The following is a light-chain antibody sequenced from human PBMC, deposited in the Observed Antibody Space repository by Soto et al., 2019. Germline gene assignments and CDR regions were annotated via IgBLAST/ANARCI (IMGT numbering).Light chain of an antibody. Sequence: EIVLTQSPGTLSLSPGERATLTCRASQSVSSSYLAWYQQKPGQAPRLLISGTSSRATGIPDRFSGSVSGTDFTLTISRLEPEDVAVYYCQQYGSSPLSFGGGTKVEIK. CDR2: GTS. V-gene: IGKV3-20*01. CDR3: QQYGSSPLS. CDR1: QSVSSSY. J-gene: IGKJ4*01.